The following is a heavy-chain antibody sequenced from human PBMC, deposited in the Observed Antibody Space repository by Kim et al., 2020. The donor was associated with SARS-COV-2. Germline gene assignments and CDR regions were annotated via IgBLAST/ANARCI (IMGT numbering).Heavy chain of an antibody. CDR1: GYIFTTHW. Sequence: GESLKISCMGSGYIFTTHWIVWVRQTPGKGLEWMGIISPDGSTIIYGPSFQGQVTISADKSISTAYLQWSSLKASDAAMYYCARETYDSSPPNAFDIWGQGTMVTVSS. V-gene: IGHV5-51*01. CDR2: ISPDGSTI. CDR3: ARETYDSSPPNAFDI. D-gene: IGHD3-22*01. J-gene: IGHJ3*02.